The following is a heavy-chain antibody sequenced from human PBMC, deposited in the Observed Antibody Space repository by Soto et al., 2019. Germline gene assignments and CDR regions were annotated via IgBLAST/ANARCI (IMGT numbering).Heavy chain of an antibody. J-gene: IGHJ5*02. CDR1: GYSLSKLS. CDR2: FDPEDGKT. CDR3: ANHADFATYDL. V-gene: IGHV1-24*01. Sequence: ASVKVSCKVSGYSLSKLSMNWVRQAPGKGLEWMGGFDPEDGKTTYAQKFQGRVTLTEDTSTDTAYMDLSSLTSEDTAVYYRANHADFATYDLWGQGTRVTVST.